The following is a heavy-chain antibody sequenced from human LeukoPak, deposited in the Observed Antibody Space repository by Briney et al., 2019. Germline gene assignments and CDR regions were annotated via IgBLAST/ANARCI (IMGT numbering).Heavy chain of an antibody. Sequence: GGSLRLSCAASGFTFSSYEMNWVRQAPGKGLEWVSYISHSVSTIYYADSVKGRFTISRDNAKNSLYLQMNSLRAEDTAVYYCARVMEYYYYYMDVWGKGTTVTISS. CDR1: GFTFSSYE. CDR2: ISHSVSTI. D-gene: IGHD3-10*01. J-gene: IGHJ6*03. V-gene: IGHV3-48*03. CDR3: ARVMEYYYYYMDV.